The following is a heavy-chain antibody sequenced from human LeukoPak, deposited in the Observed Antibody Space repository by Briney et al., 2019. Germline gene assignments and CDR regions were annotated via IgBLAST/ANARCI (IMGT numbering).Heavy chain of an antibody. CDR1: GGSTSSYY. J-gene: IGHJ4*02. Sequence: SETLSLTCTVSGGSTSSYYWNWIRQPPGMGLEWTGYINYSGSTKHKPSLKSRVTISVDTSKNQSSLKLSSVTAADTAVYYCARGRAATPFDYWGQGTLVTVSS. CDR2: INYSGST. D-gene: IGHD1-26*01. CDR3: ARGRAATPFDY. V-gene: IGHV4-59*01.